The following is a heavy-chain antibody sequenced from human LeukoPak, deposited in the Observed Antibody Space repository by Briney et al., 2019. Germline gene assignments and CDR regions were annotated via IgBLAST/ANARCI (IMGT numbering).Heavy chain of an antibody. CDR3: ARVGEGGFDY. J-gene: IGHJ4*02. D-gene: IGHD3-10*01. Sequence: ASVKVSCKASGYTFTSYGISWGRQAPEQGLGWMGWISAYNGNTNYAQKLKRRVTMPTDTSTSTAYMELRSLRSDDTAVYYCARVGEGGFDYWGQGTLVTVSS. V-gene: IGHV1-18*01. CDR2: ISAYNGNT. CDR1: GYTFTSYG.